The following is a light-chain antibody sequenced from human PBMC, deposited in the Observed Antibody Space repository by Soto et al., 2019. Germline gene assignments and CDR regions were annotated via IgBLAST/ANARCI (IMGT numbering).Light chain of an antibody. CDR1: GSDIGAYNF. J-gene: IGLJ2*01. CDR3: WSYAGSNTVV. Sequence: QSALAQPPSASGSPGQSVTISCTGSGSDIGAYNFVSWYQQHPGKAPKLMIFGVTERPSGVPDRFSGSKSGNTASLTISGLQAEDEADYYCWSYAGSNTVVFGGGTKLTVL. CDR2: GVT. V-gene: IGLV2-8*01.